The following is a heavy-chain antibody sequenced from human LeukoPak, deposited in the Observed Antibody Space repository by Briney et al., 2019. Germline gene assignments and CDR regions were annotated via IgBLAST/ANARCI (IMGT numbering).Heavy chain of an antibody. J-gene: IGHJ4*02. D-gene: IGHD3-22*01. CDR3: AKGMSYYDSSGYYYQDY. CDR1: GFTFSSYA. CDR2: IFGSGGST. Sequence: GGSLRLSCAASGFTFSSYALSWVRQAPGEGVGWVSAIFGSGGSTYYADSVKGRFTISRDNSKNTLYLQMNSLRAEDTAVYYCAKGMSYYDSSGYYYQDYWGQGTLVTVSS. V-gene: IGHV3-23*01.